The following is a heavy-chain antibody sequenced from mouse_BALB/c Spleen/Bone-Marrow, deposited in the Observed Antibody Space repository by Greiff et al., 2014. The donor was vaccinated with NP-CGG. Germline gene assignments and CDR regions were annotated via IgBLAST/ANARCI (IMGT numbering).Heavy chain of an antibody. Sequence: DVMLVESGGGLVQPGGSMKLSCVASGFTFSNYWMNWVRQSPEKGLEWVAEIRLKSNNYATHYAESVKGRFTISRDDSKSSVYLQMNNLRAEDTGIYYCTRPTMITWFAYWRQGTLVTVSA. CDR1: GFTFSNYW. V-gene: IGHV6-6*02. J-gene: IGHJ3*01. CDR2: IRLKSNNYAT. D-gene: IGHD2-4*01. CDR3: TRPTMITWFAY.